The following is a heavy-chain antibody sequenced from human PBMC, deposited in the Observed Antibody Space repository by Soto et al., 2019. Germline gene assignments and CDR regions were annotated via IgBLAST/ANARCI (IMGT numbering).Heavy chain of an antibody. D-gene: IGHD5-12*01. V-gene: IGHV4-59*01. Sequence: QVQLQESGPGLVKPSETLSLTCTVSGGSISSYYWSWIRQPPGKGLEWIGYMYYSGSTNYNPALMSRVNISVDTSKNQCYLKLSSVTAADTAVYYCARGGYTAIDYWGQGTLVRVSS. CDR1: GGSISSYY. J-gene: IGHJ4*02. CDR3: ARGGYTAIDY. CDR2: MYYSGST.